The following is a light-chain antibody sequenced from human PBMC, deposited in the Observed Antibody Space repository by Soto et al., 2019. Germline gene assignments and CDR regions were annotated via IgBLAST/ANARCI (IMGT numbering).Light chain of an antibody. V-gene: IGLV1-40*01. J-gene: IGLJ1*01. CDR1: VSNIGAGYD. CDR2: SNR. Sequence: QSALTQAPCVSGAPGQRVTIACTGSVSNIGAGYDVHWYQHLPGTAPKLLIYSNRNRPSGVPDRFSGSKSGTSASLAITGLQAEDEADYYCKSYDSSLSGYAFGTGTKVTVL. CDR3: KSYDSSLSGYA.